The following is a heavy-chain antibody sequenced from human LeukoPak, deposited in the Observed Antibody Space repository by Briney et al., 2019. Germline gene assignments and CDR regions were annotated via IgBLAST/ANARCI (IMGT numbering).Heavy chain of an antibody. CDR3: AKDLYSSGWTDAFDI. CDR2: INPNSGGT. V-gene: IGHV1-2*02. D-gene: IGHD6-19*01. Sequence: GASVKVSCKASGYTFTGYYMHWVRQAPGQGLEWMGWINPNSGGTIYAQKFQGRVTMTRDTSISTAYMELSRLSSDDTAIYYCAKDLYSSGWTDAFDIWGQGTMVTVSS. J-gene: IGHJ3*02. CDR1: GYTFTGYY.